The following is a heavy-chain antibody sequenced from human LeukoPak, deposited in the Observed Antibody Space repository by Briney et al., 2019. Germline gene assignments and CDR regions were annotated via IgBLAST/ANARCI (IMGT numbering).Heavy chain of an antibody. CDR3: AWQGSSLVDY. Sequence: SETLSLTCAVYGGSFSGYYWSWIRQPPGKGLEWIGEINHSGSTNYNPSLKSRVTISVDTSKNQFSLKLSSVTAADTAVYYCAWQGSSLVDYWGQGTLVTVSS. D-gene: IGHD6-6*01. CDR1: GGSFSGYY. J-gene: IGHJ4*02. V-gene: IGHV4-34*01. CDR2: INHSGST.